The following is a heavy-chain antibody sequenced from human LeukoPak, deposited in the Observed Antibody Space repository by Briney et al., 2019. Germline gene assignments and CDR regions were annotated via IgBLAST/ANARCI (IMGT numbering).Heavy chain of an antibody. Sequence: GGSLRLSCAASGFTFSSYSMNWVRQAPGKGLEWVSSISSSSSYIYYADSVKGRFTISRDNAKNSLYPQMNSLRAEDTAMYYCAGTDYYDGSGYYPRVIFDIWGQGTMVTVSS. D-gene: IGHD3-22*01. CDR1: GFTFSSYS. CDR2: ISSSSSYI. CDR3: AGTDYYDGSGYYPRVIFDI. V-gene: IGHV3-21*04. J-gene: IGHJ3*02.